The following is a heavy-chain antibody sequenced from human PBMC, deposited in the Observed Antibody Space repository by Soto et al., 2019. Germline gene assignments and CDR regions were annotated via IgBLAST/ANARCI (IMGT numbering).Heavy chain of an antibody. Sequence: QVQLQESGPGLVKPSQTLSLTCTVSGGSINSGDYYWSWIRQPPGKGLEWIGYIYYSGSTYYNPSLKSRVTISVDTSKNQFSLKLSSVTAADTAVYYCARDKRITIFGVVIEGDPTDYYGMDVWGQGTTVTVSS. CDR3: ARDKRITIFGVVIEGDPTDYYGMDV. CDR1: GGSINSGDYY. D-gene: IGHD3-3*01. J-gene: IGHJ6*02. V-gene: IGHV4-30-4*01. CDR2: IYYSGST.